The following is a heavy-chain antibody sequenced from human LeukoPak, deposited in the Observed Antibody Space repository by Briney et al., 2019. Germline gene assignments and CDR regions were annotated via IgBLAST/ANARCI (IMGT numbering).Heavy chain of an antibody. V-gene: IGHV3-30*02. Sequence: GGSLRLSCTASGFLFSSYAMNWFRQAPGKGLEWVSFISFSGHTIYTADSVKGRFTISRDNSKNTLYLQLNNLRPEDTAVYYCANDHFGSGSWDYWGQGTLVTVSS. CDR2: ISFSGHTI. CDR1: GFLFSSYA. CDR3: ANDHFGSGSWDY. D-gene: IGHD3-10*01. J-gene: IGHJ4*02.